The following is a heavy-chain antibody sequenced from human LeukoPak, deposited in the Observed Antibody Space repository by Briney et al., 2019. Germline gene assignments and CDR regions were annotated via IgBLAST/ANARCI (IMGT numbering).Heavy chain of an antibody. CDR2: IWYDGSNK. D-gene: IGHD3-22*01. CDR1: GFIFSSYN. V-gene: IGHV3-30*02. J-gene: IGHJ4*02. CDR3: AGSGYPEGLDF. Sequence: GGSLRLSCAASGFIFSSYNMHWVRQAPGKGLEWVAIIWYDGSNKYYADSVKGRFTISRDNYKKTLYLQMNSLRAEDTAVYYCAGSGYPEGLDFWGQGTLVTVSS.